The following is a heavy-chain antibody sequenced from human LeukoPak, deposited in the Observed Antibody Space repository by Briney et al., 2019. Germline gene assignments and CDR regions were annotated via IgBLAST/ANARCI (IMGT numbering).Heavy chain of an antibody. CDR1: GYTFTGYY. Sequence: ASVKVSCKASGYTFTGYYMHWVRQAPGQGLEWMGWINPNGGGTNYAQKFQGRVTMTRDTSISTAYMELSRLRSDDTAVYYCARAGRLRYFDWPIRNYWGQGTLVTVSS. CDR3: ARAGRLRYFDWPIRNY. CDR2: INPNGGGT. D-gene: IGHD3-9*01. J-gene: IGHJ4*02. V-gene: IGHV1-2*02.